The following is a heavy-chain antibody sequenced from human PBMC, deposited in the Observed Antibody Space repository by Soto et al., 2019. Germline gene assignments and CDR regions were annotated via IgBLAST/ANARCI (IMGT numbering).Heavy chain of an antibody. J-gene: IGHJ6*02. CDR2: IHPGDSDT. D-gene: IGHD3-3*01. Sequence: PGDSLKISSKCSGYRFTTYLIGLVRQVPGKGLEWMGIIHPGDSDTRYSPSFQGQGTISADKSISTAYLQWSSLKASDTAMYYCARTKYDFWSGYYLSYGMDVWGQGTTVT. V-gene: IGHV5-51*01. CDR1: GYRFTTYL. CDR3: ARTKYDFWSGYYLSYGMDV.